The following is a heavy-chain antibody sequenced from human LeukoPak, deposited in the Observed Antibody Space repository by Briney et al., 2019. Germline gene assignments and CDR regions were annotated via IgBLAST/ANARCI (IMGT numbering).Heavy chain of an antibody. J-gene: IGHJ4*02. D-gene: IGHD7-27*01. Sequence: PSETLSLTCIVSGYSISSGYYWGWIRQSPGKGLEWIGYIYHTGSTSYSPSLKSRVTISADTSKNQFSLKLISVTAADTAVYYCASRKLGNDYWGQGTLVTVSS. CDR3: ASRKLGNDY. V-gene: IGHV4-38-2*02. CDR2: IYHTGST. CDR1: GYSISSGYY.